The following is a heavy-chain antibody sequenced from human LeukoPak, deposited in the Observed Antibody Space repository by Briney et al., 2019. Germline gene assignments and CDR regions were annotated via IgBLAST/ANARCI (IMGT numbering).Heavy chain of an antibody. CDR3: ARHDYGAGIDY. J-gene: IGHJ4*02. CDR2: ITSGDST. D-gene: IGHD4-17*01. CDR1: GFTFSSYW. V-gene: IGHV3-66*04. Sequence: GGSLRLSCAASGFTFSSYWMSWVRQAPGKGLEWISVITSGDSTDYADSVKGRFTISRDNSRNTLFLQMDSLGAEDTAVYYCARHDYGAGIDYWGQGTLVTVSS.